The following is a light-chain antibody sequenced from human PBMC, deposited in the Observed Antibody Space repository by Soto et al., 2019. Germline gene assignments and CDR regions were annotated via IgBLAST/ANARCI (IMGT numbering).Light chain of an antibody. CDR3: QQYNNVPPCT. CDR2: DAS. V-gene: IGKV1-33*01. Sequence: DIQMTQSPSSLSASVGDRVTITCQASQDIKNYLNWYQQKPGKAPKLLIYDASNLETGVPSRFSGRGSGRDFTLTISSLQPEDTSTDYCQQYNNVPPCTFGQGTKLEIK. CDR1: QDIKNY. J-gene: IGKJ2*02.